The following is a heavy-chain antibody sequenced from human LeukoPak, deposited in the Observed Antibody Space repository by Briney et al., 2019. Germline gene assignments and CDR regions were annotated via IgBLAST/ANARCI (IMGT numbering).Heavy chain of an antibody. D-gene: IGHD5-24*01. CDR1: GFTFSSYS. V-gene: IGHV3-74*01. J-gene: IGHJ4*02. CDR3: ARGREMATILSSAHDY. Sequence: PGGSLRLSCAASGFTFSSYSMHWVRQAPGKGLEWVSRINSDGSSTSYADSVKGRFTISRDNAKNSLYLQMNSLRAEDTAVYYCARGREMATILSSAHDYWGQGTLVTVSS. CDR2: INSDGSST.